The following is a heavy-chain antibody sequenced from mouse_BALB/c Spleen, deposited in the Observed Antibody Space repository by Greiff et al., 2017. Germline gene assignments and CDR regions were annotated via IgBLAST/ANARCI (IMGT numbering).Heavy chain of an antibody. Sequence: QQSCKAFVYPFTSFWMSWVKSRPAHGLEWIGRIDPYDSETHYNQKFKDKAILTVDKSSSTAYMQLSSLTSEDSAVYYCARWDFITSVVATGGFAYWGQGTLVTVSA. CDR3: ARWDFITSVVATGGFAY. CDR2: IDPYDSET. J-gene: IGHJ3*01. V-gene: IGHV1-52*01. D-gene: IGHD1-1*01. CDR1: VYPFTSFW.